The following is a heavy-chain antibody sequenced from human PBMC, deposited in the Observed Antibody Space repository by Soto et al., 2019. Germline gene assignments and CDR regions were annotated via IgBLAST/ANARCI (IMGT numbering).Heavy chain of an antibody. D-gene: IGHD2-2*02. CDR3: TLFSYMASIIICSHS. J-gene: IGHJ5*01. CDR1: GFTFSSYA. CDR2: VKSKTHGGTT. V-gene: IGHV3-15*01. Sequence: PGGSLRLSCAASGFTFSSYAMSWVRQAPGKGLEWVGRVKSKTHGGTTDFAAPVKGRFAISRDDSKNVVYLEMNSLKTEDTAIYYCTLFSYMASIIICSHSLGDAILVT.